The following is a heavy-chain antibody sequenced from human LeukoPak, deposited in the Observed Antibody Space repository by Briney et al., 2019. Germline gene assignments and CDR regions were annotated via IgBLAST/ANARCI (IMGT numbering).Heavy chain of an antibody. J-gene: IGHJ5*02. V-gene: IGHV4-34*01. CDR2: INHSGST. CDR3: ARAYCGGDCYFANWFDP. Sequence: SETLSLTCAVYIDSFTNYYWSWIRQPPGKGLEWIGEINHSGSTNYNPSLKSRVTISVDTSKNQFSLKLSSVTAADTAVYYCARAYCGGDCYFANWFDPWGQGTLVTVSS. CDR1: IDSFTNYY. D-gene: IGHD2-21*02.